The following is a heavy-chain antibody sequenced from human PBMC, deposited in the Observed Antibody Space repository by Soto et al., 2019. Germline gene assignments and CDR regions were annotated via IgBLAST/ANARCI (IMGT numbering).Heavy chain of an antibody. Sequence: SETLSLTCAVYGGSFSGYYWSWIRQPPGKGLEWIGEINHSGSTNYNPSLKSRVTISLDTSKNQFSLKLRSVTAADTAVYYCARIKSRYYKIISYSFDYWGRGTRVTVSS. D-gene: IGHD3-10*01. CDR1: GGSFSGYY. V-gene: IGHV4-34*01. CDR2: INHSGST. CDR3: ARIKSRYYKIISYSFDY. J-gene: IGHJ4*02.